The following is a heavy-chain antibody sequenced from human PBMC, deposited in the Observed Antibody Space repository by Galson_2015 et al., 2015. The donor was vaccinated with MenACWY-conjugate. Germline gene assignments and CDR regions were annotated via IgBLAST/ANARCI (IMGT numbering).Heavy chain of an antibody. CDR1: GFIFSSYT. CDR3: AREMSSGWPNLDY. D-gene: IGHD6-19*01. Sequence: SLRLSCAASGFIFSSYTMNWVRQAPGKGLEWVSFISDSSTYINYADSVKGRFTISRDNAKNSLYLQMNSLRAEDTAVYYCAREMSSGWPNLDYWGQGTLVTVSS. V-gene: IGHV3-21*01. CDR2: ISDSSTYI. J-gene: IGHJ4*02.